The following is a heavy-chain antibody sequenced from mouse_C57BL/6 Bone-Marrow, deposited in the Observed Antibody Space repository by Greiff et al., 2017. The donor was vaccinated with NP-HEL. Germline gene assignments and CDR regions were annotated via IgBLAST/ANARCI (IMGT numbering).Heavy chain of an antibody. CDR1: GYTFTSYG. CDR2: IYPRSGNT. CDR3: ARGGLYYGSSFAMDY. D-gene: IGHD1-1*01. J-gene: IGHJ4*01. V-gene: IGHV1-81*01. Sequence: ESGAELARPGASVKLSCKASGYTFTSYGISWVKQRTGQGLEWIGEIYPRSGNTYYNEKFKGKATLTADKSSSTAYMELRSLTSEDSAVYFCARGGLYYGSSFAMDYWGQGTSVTVSS.